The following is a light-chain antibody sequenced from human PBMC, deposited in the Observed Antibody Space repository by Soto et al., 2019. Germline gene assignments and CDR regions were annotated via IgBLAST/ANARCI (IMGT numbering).Light chain of an antibody. CDR2: GAS. Sequence: EIVMTQSPATLSVSPGERATLSCRASQSVSSNLAWYQQKPGQAPRLLIYGASTRAPGIPARFSGSGSGTEFTLTVSSLQFEDFAVYYCQQYNNWPPLTFGGGTQVEIK. CDR1: QSVSSN. CDR3: QQYNNWPPLT. J-gene: IGKJ4*01. V-gene: IGKV3-15*01.